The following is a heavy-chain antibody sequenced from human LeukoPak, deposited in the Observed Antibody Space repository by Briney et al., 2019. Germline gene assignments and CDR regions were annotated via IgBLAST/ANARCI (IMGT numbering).Heavy chain of an antibody. Sequence: RTSETLSLTCAVYGGSFSGYYWSWIRQPPGKGLEWIGEINHSGSTNYNPSLKSRVTISVDTSKNQFSLKLSSVTAADTAVYYCAVRGYSYGRSDYWGQGTLVTVSS. CDR3: AVRGYSYGRSDY. V-gene: IGHV4-34*01. CDR2: INHSGST. CDR1: GGSFSGYY. D-gene: IGHD5-18*01. J-gene: IGHJ4*02.